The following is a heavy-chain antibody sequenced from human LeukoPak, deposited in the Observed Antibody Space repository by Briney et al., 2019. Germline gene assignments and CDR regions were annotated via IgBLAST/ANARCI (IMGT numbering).Heavy chain of an antibody. D-gene: IGHD6-13*01. CDR3: ARDRGLAAAGPYYYYYGMDV. CDR1: GGSISSYY. J-gene: IGHJ6*02. Sequence: PSETLSLTCTVSGGSISSYYWSWIRQPPGKGLEWIGYIYYSGSTNYNPSLKSRVTISVDTSKNQFSLKLSSVTAADTAVYYCARDRGLAAAGPYYYYYGMDVWGQGTTVTVSS. CDR2: IYYSGST. V-gene: IGHV4-59*01.